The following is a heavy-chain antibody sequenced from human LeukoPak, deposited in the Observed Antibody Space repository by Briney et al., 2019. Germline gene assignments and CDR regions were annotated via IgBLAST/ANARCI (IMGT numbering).Heavy chain of an antibody. J-gene: IGHJ6*03. CDR1: GGSISSYY. D-gene: IGHD1-26*01. CDR3: ARALEGATTEDYYYYYMDV. V-gene: IGHV4-59*01. Sequence: SETLSLTCTVSGGSISSYYWSRLRQPPGKGLEWVGYIYYSGSTNYNPSLKRRVTISVDTSKNQFALKLSSVTAADTAVYYCARALEGATTEDYYYYYMDVWGKGTTVTVSS. CDR2: IYYSGST.